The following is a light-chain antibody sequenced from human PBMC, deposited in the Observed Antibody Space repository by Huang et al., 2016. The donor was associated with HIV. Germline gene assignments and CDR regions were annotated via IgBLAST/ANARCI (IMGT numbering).Light chain of an antibody. CDR2: GAS. CDR1: QGVRSN. Sequence: EIVMTQSPASLSASLGERATLSCRASQGVRSNLAWYQQKRGQAPRLRIFGASTRDTGNPARYSGSGSGTEFTLTITSLQSADSAVYYCQQYNDWPPLTFGGGTKVEI. V-gene: IGKV3D-15*01. J-gene: IGKJ4*01. CDR3: QQYNDWPPLT.